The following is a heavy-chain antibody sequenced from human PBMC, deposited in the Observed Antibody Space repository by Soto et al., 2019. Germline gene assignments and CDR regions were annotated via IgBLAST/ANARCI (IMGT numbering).Heavy chain of an antibody. Sequence: EVQLVESGGGLVAPGGSLRLSCVASGFALTTYTMNWVRQAPGTGLEWFSSINGRSNYKYYSDSVKGRFTVSRDNAQNSLFLQMSRLGPEDTAVYYCVREDGVVGASSAFDSWGQGTLVTVSS. CDR2: INGRSNYK. D-gene: IGHD1-26*01. CDR1: GFALTTYT. V-gene: IGHV3-21*02. J-gene: IGHJ4*02. CDR3: VREDGVVGASSAFDS.